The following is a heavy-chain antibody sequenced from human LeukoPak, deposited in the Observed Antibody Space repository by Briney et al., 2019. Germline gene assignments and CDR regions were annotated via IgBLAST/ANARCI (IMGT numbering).Heavy chain of an antibody. CDR1: GFTFSSYA. V-gene: IGHV3-23*01. CDR2: ISGSGGST. Sequence: QTGGSLRLSCAASGFTFSSYAMSWVRQAPGKGLEWVSAISGSGGSTYYADSVKGRFTISRDNSKNTLYLQMNSLRAEDTAVYYCAKDHRYSSSWFSFDYWGQGTLVTVSS. J-gene: IGHJ4*02. D-gene: IGHD6-13*01. CDR3: AKDHRYSSSWFSFDY.